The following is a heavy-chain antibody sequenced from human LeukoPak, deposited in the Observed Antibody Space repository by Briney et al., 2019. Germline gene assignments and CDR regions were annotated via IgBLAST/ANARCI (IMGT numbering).Heavy chain of an antibody. J-gene: IGHJ4*02. V-gene: IGHV4-39*07. CDR1: GDSINNSRYY. CDR3: ASHSGGYAY. D-gene: IGHD5-12*01. Sequence: SETLSLTCSVSGDSINNSRYYWGWVRQPPGKGLEWIGSIYYSGSAYYNPSRKSRVTMSVDTSKNQFSLKLTSVTAADTAVYYCASHSGGYAYWGQGTLVTVSS. CDR2: IYYSGSA.